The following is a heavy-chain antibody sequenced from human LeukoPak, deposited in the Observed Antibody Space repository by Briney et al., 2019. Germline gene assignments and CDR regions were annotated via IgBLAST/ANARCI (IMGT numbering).Heavy chain of an antibody. D-gene: IGHD3-22*01. Sequence: SGGSLRLSCAASGFTVSSNYMSWVRQAPGKGLEWVSVIYSGGSTYYADSVKGRFTISRDNSKNTLYLQMNSLRAEDTAVYYCARGDSSGYYPGLDIWGQGTMVTVSS. CDR2: IYSGGST. J-gene: IGHJ3*02. V-gene: IGHV3-53*01. CDR3: ARGDSSGYYPGLDI. CDR1: GFTVSSNY.